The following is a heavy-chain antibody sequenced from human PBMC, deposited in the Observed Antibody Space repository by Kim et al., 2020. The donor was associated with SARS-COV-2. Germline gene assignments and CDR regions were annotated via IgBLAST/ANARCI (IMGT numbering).Heavy chain of an antibody. CDR1: GDSISSGGYY. D-gene: IGHD2-15*01. Sequence: SETLSLTCTVSGDSISSGGYYWSWIRQYPGKGLEWIAYMYYSGSSYYNPSLKNRVIMSVDESKNQLSLKLTSMTAADTAVYYCARGYCSGGSCYPGVGYWGQGTLVIVSS. V-gene: IGHV4-31*03. CDR3: ARGYCSGGSCYPGVGY. J-gene: IGHJ4*02. CDR2: MYYSGSS.